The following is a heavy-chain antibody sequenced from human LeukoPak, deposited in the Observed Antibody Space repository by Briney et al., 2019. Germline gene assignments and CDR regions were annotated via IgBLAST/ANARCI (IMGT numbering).Heavy chain of an antibody. J-gene: IGHJ5*02. V-gene: IGHV3-11*01. Sequence: PGGSLRLSCAASGFTFSDYYMRWIRHAPGKGLEWVSYISSSGSTIYYADSVKGRFTISRDNAKNSLYLQMNSLRAEDTAVYYCARAIYYDILTGYYPYNWFDPWGQGTLVTVSS. CDR3: ARAIYYDILTGYYPYNWFDP. CDR1: GFTFSDYY. D-gene: IGHD3-9*01. CDR2: ISSSGSTI.